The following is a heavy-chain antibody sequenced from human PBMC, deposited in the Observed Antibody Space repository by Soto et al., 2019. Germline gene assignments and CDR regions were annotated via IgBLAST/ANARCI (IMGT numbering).Heavy chain of an antibody. J-gene: IGHJ3*01. CDR2: IYYSEST. CDR1: GVSISSGDYY. Sequence: PSETLSLTCTVSGVSISSGDYYWSWIRQTPGKGLEWIGYIYYSESTYYNPSLKSRVTISGDTSKNQFSLKLTSVTAADTAVYYCARGDRGAFDLWGQGTMVTVSS. D-gene: IGHD2-21*02. V-gene: IGHV4-30-4*01. CDR3: ARGDRGAFDL.